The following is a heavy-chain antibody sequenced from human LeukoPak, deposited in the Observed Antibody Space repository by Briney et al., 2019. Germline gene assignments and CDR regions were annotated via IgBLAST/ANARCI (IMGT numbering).Heavy chain of an antibody. CDR2: ISADDSNT. CDR3: ARDVAARFGELLLDAFDI. Sequence: VASLKVSCKASGYTFTSYGISWVRQAPGQGLEWMGLISADDSNTNYAQKLQGRVTMTTDTSTSTAYMELRSLRSDDTAVYYCARDVAARFGELLLDAFDIWGQGTMVTVSS. V-gene: IGHV1-18*01. D-gene: IGHD3-10*01. J-gene: IGHJ3*02. CDR1: GYTFTSYG.